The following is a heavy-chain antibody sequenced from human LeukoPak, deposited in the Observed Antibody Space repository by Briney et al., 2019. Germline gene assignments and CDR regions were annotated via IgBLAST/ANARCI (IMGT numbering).Heavy chain of an antibody. CDR1: GASISSSSYY. D-gene: IGHD5-18*01. Sequence: SETLSLTCTVSGASISSSSYYWGWIRQPPGKGLEWIGTIYYTGSTYYNPSLKSRVTISVDTSNNQFSLKLSSVIAADTAVYYCARRTSIDIYGYLFDYWGQGTLVTVSS. CDR3: ARRTSIDIYGYLFDY. CDR2: IYYTGST. V-gene: IGHV4-39*01. J-gene: IGHJ4*02.